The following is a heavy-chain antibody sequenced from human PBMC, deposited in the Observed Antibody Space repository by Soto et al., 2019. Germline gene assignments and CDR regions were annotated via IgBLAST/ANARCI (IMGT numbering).Heavy chain of an antibody. CDR2: INHSGST. J-gene: IGHJ5*02. CDR1: GGSFSGYY. Sequence: LSLTCAVYGGSFSGYYWSWIRQPPGKGLEWIGEINHSGSTNYNPSLKSRVTISVDTSKNQFSLKLSSVTAADTAVYYCARTSPQVTIDYGDYWNWFDPWGQGTLVTSPQ. D-gene: IGHD4-17*01. CDR3: ARTSPQVTIDYGDYWNWFDP. V-gene: IGHV4-34*01.